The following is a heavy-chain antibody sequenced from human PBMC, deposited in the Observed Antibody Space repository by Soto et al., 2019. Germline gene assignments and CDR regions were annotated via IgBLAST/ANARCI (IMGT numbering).Heavy chain of an antibody. CDR2: MNPNSGNT. Sequence: ASVKFSCKASGYTFSSYDINWVRQATGQGLEWMGWMNPNSGNTGYAQKFQGRVTMTRNTSISTAYMELSSLRSEDTAVYYCARGYDFWRGYYPFEYWCEGSLVTVSS. CDR1: GYTFSSYD. CDR3: ARGYDFWRGYYPFEY. V-gene: IGHV1-8*01. J-gene: IGHJ4*02. D-gene: IGHD3-3*01.